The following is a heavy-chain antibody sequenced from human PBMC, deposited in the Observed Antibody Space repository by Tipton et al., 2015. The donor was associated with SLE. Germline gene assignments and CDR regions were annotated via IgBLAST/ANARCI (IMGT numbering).Heavy chain of an antibody. J-gene: IGHJ1*01. CDR1: GGSISSYY. CDR2: ISSSSSYI. Sequence: TLSLTCTVSGGSISSYYWSWVRQAPGKGLEWVSSISSSSSYIYYADSVKGRFTISRDNAKNSLYLQMNSLRAEDTAVYYCARARVSEGYFQHWGQGTLVTVSS. D-gene: IGHD6-13*01. V-gene: IGHV3-21*03. CDR3: ARARVSEGYFQH.